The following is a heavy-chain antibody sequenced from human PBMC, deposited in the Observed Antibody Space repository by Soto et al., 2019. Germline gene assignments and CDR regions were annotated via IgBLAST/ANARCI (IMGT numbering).Heavy chain of an antibody. D-gene: IGHD3-10*01. V-gene: IGHV1-69*02. CDR1: GGTFSSYT. J-gene: IGHJ5*02. Sequence: QVQLVQSGAEVKKPGSSVKVSCKASGGTFSSYTISWVRQAPGQGLEWMGRIIPILGIANYAQKFQGRVTITADKSTSTAYMELSSLRSEDTAVYYCARSLHHHLITMVRGESLPFDPWGQGTLVTVSS. CDR2: IIPILGIA. CDR3: ARSLHHHLITMVRGESLPFDP.